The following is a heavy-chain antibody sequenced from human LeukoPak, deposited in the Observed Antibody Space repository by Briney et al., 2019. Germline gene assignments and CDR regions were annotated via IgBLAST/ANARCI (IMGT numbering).Heavy chain of an antibody. D-gene: IGHD2-8*01. CDR2: ISWNSGSI. Sequence: PGGSLRLSCAASGFTFDDYAMHWVRQAPGKGLEWVSGISWNSGSIGYADSVKGRFTISRDNAKNSLYLQMNSLRAEDTALYYYAKDIDPRYCTNGVCYATVDYWGQGTLVTVSS. CDR3: AKDIDPRYCTNGVCYATVDY. J-gene: IGHJ4*02. CDR1: GFTFDDYA. V-gene: IGHV3-9*01.